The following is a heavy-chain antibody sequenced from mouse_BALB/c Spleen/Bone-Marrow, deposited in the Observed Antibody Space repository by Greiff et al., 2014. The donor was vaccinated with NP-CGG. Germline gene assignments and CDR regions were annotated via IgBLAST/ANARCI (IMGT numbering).Heavy chain of an antibody. D-gene: IGHD1-1*02. CDR1: GYTFTNYW. V-gene: IGHV1-7*01. Sequence: QVQLQQSGAELAKPGASVKMSCKASGYTFTNYWMRWVKQRPGQGLEWIGYINPSTGYTEYNQKFKDKATLTADKSSSTAYMQLSSLTSEDSAVYYCARSPYGHFDYWGQGTTLTVSS. CDR3: ARSPYGHFDY. J-gene: IGHJ2*01. CDR2: INPSTGYT.